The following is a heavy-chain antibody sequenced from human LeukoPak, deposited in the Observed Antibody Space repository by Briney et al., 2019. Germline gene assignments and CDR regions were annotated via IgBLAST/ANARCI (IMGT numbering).Heavy chain of an antibody. Sequence: SETLSLTCTVSGGSISSSSYYWGWIRQPPGKGLEWIGSIYYSGSTYYNPSLKSRVTISVDTSKNQFSLKLSSVTAADTAVYYCARAGRYYDSSGYYSPFDYWGKGTLVTVSS. CDR1: GGSISSSSYY. D-gene: IGHD3-22*01. V-gene: IGHV4-39*07. CDR3: ARAGRYYDSSGYYSPFDY. J-gene: IGHJ4*02. CDR2: IYYSGST.